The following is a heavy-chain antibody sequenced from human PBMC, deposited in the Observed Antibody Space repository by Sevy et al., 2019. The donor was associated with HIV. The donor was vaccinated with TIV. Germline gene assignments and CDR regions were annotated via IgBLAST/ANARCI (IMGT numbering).Heavy chain of an antibody. V-gene: IGHV3-30*02. J-gene: IGHJ3*02. CDR1: GFTFSNYG. CDR2: IRYDGSNE. D-gene: IGHD2-8*02. Sequence: GGSLRLSCAASGFTFSNYGIHWVRHAPGKGLEWVAFIRYDGSNEYYVDSVKGRFTISRDNSKSTLYLQMNSLSAEDTAVYYCAKDRKVLLVVYAIPFDALDIWGQGTMVTVSS. CDR3: AKDRKVLLVVYAIPFDALDI.